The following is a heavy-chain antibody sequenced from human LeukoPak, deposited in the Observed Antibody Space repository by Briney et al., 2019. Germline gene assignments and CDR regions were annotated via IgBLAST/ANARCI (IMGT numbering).Heavy chain of an antibody. D-gene: IGHD2-2*01. CDR2: IYPGDSDT. J-gene: IGHJ4*02. V-gene: IGHV5-51*01. Sequence: GESLKISCKGSGYSFTSYWIGWVRQMPGKGLEWMGIIYPGDSDTRYSPSFQGQVTISADKSIGTAYLQWSSLKASDTAMYYCARQGPYVGYCSSTSCPFDYWGQGTLVTVSS. CDR1: GYSFTSYW. CDR3: ARQGPYVGYCSSTSCPFDY.